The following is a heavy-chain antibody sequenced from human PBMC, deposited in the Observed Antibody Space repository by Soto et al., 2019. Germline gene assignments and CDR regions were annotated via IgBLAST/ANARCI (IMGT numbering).Heavy chain of an antibody. D-gene: IGHD3-16*01. CDR2: IYCSGST. Sequence: SETLSLTCTVSGGSISSSNYYWGWIRQPPGKGLEWIGSIYCSGSTSYNSSLKSRVTISVDTSKNQFSLRLNSVTAADTAVYYCASPTLGAFDIWGQGTMVTVSS. V-gene: IGHV4-39*01. J-gene: IGHJ3*02. CDR1: GGSISSSNYY. CDR3: ASPTLGAFDI.